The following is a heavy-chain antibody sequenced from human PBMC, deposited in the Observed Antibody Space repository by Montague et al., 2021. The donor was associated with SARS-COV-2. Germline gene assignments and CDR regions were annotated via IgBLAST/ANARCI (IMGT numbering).Heavy chain of an antibody. D-gene: IGHD3-22*01. V-gene: IGHV4-34*01. Sequence: SETLSLTCAVYGGSFSDYYWSWIRQPPGKGLEWIGEVSHRGTSNYNPSLKSRVSISVDTSKNQFSLYLSSVTAADTAVYYCARGRQHFNMIVVVMTGGEYYFDYWGQGTLVTVSP. CDR1: GGSFSDYY. J-gene: IGHJ4*02. CDR2: VSHRGTS. CDR3: ARGRQHFNMIVVVMTGGEYYFDY.